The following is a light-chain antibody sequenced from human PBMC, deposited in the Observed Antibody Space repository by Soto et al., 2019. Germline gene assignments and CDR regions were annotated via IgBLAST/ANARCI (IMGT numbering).Light chain of an antibody. CDR3: SSYTNSSSRLYV. J-gene: IGLJ1*01. CDR1: SSDVGGYNY. Sequence: QSALTQPASVSGSPGQSITISCTGTSSDVGGYNYVSWYQHHPGKGPKIMIYEVSNRPSGVSNRFSGSKSGNTASLTISRLQAEDEADYYCSSYTNSSSRLYVFGTGTKLTVL. V-gene: IGLV2-14*01. CDR2: EVS.